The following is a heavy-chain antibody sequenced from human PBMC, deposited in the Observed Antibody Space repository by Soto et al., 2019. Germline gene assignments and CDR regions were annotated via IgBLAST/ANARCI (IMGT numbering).Heavy chain of an antibody. Sequence: SETLSLTCTVSGGSVRSGTYYWSWIRQPPGKGLEWIGYIYDRGTNYNPSLKSRVTISLDTSKNQFSLKLTSVTAADTAVYYCARDRYDSSGYFDFWGPGTLVTVSS. CDR2: IYDRGT. J-gene: IGHJ4*02. CDR1: GGSVRSGTYY. CDR3: ARDRYDSSGYFDF. D-gene: IGHD3-22*01. V-gene: IGHV4-61*01.